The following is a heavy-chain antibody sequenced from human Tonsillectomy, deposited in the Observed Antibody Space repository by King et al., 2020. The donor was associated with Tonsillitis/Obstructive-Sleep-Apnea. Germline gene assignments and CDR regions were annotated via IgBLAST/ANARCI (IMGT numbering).Heavy chain of an antibody. J-gene: IGHJ6*03. CDR2: IYYSGTT. D-gene: IGHD4-11*01. Sequence: QLQLQESGPGLVKPSETLSLTCTVSGGSVSSSDYYWGWVHQPPGKGLEWIGTIYYSGTTYYNPSLKSRVTISVDTSKNQFSLKLSSVTAADTAVYYCARHIDYTKHYYYCMDVWGKGTTVTVSS. V-gene: IGHV4-39*01. CDR1: GGSVSSSDYY. CDR3: ARHIDYTKHYYYCMDV.